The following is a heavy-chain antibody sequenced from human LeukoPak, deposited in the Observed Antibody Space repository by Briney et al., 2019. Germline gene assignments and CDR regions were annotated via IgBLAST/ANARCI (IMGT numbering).Heavy chain of an antibody. CDR1: GGSFSGYY. CDR3: ARGRFQRRRFDP. D-gene: IGHD1-1*01. CDR2: INHSGST. J-gene: IGHJ5*02. V-gene: IGHV4-34*01. Sequence: SETLSLTCAVYGGSFSGYYWSWIRRPPGKGLEWIGEINHSGSTNYNPSLKSRVTISVDTSKNQFSLKLSSVTAADTAVYYCARGRFQRRRFDPWGQGTLVTVSS.